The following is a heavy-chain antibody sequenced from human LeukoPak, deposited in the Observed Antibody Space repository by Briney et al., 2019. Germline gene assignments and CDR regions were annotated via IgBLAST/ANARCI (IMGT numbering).Heavy chain of an antibody. J-gene: IGHJ4*02. D-gene: IGHD5-18*01. CDR2: INHSGST. CDR1: GGSFSGYY. V-gene: IGHV4-34*01. CDR3: ARQAKYSYGSREAFDY. Sequence: SETLSLTCAVYGGSFSGYYWSWIRRPPGKGLEWIGEINHSGSTNYNPSPKSRVTISVDTSKNQFSLKLSSVTAADTAVYYCARQAKYSYGSREAFDYWGQGTLVTVPS.